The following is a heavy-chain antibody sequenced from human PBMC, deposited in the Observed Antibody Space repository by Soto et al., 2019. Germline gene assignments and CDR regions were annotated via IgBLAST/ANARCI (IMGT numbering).Heavy chain of an antibody. CDR1: GGSIRSYY. V-gene: IGHV4-59*01. Sequence: SETLSLTCTVSGGSIRSYYWSWIRQPPGKGLEWIGYIYYSGSTNYNPSLKSRVTISVDTSKNQFSLKLSSVTAADTAVYYCARIGLMDVWGKGTTVTVSS. CDR2: IYYSGST. J-gene: IGHJ6*04. CDR3: ARIGLMDV. D-gene: IGHD3-16*01.